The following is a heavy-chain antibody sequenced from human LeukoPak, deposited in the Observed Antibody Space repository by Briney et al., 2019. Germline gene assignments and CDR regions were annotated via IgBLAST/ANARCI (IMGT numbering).Heavy chain of an antibody. CDR1: GFTFSSYS. CDR3: ARGYCSGGSCYFNYFDY. Sequence: GGSLRPSCAASGFTFSSYSMNWVRQAPGKGLEWVSSISSSSSYIYYADSVKGRFTISRDNAKNSLYLQMNSLRAEDTAVYYCARGYCSGGSCYFNYFDYWDQGTLVTVSS. J-gene: IGHJ4*02. D-gene: IGHD2-15*01. CDR2: ISSSSSYI. V-gene: IGHV3-21*01.